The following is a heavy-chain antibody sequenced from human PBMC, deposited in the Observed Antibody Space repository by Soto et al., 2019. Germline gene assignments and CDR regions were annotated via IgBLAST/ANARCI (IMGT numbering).Heavy chain of an antibody. Sequence: GGSLRLSCAASGFTFSSYAMSWVRQAPGEGLECVSAIGGSGAGTYYADSVKGRFTISRDNSKNTLYLQMSVQRADDTAVFYSANTTLAAIAYFFDYWGQGDLVPGSS. V-gene: IGHV3-23*01. CDR3: ANTTLAAIAYFFDY. J-gene: IGHJ4*02. D-gene: IGHD2-2*01. CDR1: GFTFSSYA. CDR2: IGGSGAGT.